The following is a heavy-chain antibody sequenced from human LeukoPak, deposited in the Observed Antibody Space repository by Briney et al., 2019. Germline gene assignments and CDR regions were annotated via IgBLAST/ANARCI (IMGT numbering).Heavy chain of an antibody. CDR1: GGSFSDYY. D-gene: IGHD4/OR15-4a*01. CDR3: ARDTIGAFSYGLDV. V-gene: IGHV4-34*01. J-gene: IGHJ6*02. CDR2: INHSGNT. Sequence: PSETLSLTCAVYGGSFSDYYWSWIRQPPGKGLGLEWIGEINHSGNTSYNPSLKSRVTISVDTSKNQFSLRLSSVTAADTAVYYCARDTIGAFSYGLDVWGQGTTVTVSS.